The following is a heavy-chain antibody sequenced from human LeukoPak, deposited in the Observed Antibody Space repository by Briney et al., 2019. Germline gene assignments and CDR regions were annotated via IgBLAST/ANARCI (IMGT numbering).Heavy chain of an antibody. CDR1: RFTFSSYG. V-gene: IGHV3-23*01. Sequence: TGGSLRLSCAASRFTFSSYGMSWVRQAPGEGLEWVSSISGSGGSTYYADSVKGRFTISRDNSKNTLYLQMNSLRDEDTAVYYCAKSSYYDASGYYREYYFDYWGQGTLVTVSS. CDR2: ISGSGGST. J-gene: IGHJ4*02. CDR3: AKSSYYDASGYYREYYFDY. D-gene: IGHD3-22*01.